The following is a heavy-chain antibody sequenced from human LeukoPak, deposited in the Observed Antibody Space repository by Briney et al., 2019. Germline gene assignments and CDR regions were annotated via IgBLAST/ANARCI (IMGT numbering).Heavy chain of an antibody. CDR1: GFTFSSYA. J-gene: IGHJ3*01. CDR2: TSGSSGIT. V-gene: IGHV3-23*01. D-gene: IGHD3-10*01. CDR3: AKGVRGVIRDAFDV. Sequence: GGSLRLSCAASGFTFSSYAMSWVRQPPGKWLEWVSGTSGSSGITSYADSVKGRFTISRDNSKNMVYLQMNGLRAEDTAVYYCAKGVRGVIRDAFDVWGQGTMVTVSS.